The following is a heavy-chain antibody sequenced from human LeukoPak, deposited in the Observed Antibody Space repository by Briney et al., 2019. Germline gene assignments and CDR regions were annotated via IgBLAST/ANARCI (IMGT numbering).Heavy chain of an antibody. D-gene: IGHD2-15*01. CDR3: ARAFGCYPGICGFDI. CDR1: GGSISSYY. Sequence: SSETLSLTCTVSGGSISSYYWSWIRQPPGKGLEWIGYIHYSGSTNYNPSLKSRVTISGDTSQNQFSLKLNSVTAADTAMYYCARAFGCYPGICGFDIWGQGTMVTVSS. CDR2: IHYSGST. V-gene: IGHV4-59*01. J-gene: IGHJ3*02.